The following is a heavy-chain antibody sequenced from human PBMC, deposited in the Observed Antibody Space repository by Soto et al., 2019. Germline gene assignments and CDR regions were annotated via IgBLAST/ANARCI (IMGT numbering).Heavy chain of an antibody. V-gene: IGHV4-34*01. Sequence: PSETLSLTCGVYGGSFSGYDWSWIRQPPGKGLEWIGEINHSGSTNYNPSLKSRVTISVDTSKNQFSLKLSSVTAADTAVYYCARSLRAGSNNWFDPWGQGTLVTVSS. J-gene: IGHJ5*02. D-gene: IGHD1-26*01. CDR3: ARSLRAGSNNWFDP. CDR1: GGSFSGYD. CDR2: INHSGST.